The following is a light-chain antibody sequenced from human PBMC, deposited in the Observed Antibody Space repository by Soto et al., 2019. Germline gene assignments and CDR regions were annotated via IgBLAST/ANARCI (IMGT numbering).Light chain of an antibody. J-gene: IGKJ2*01. Sequence: EIVLTQSPGTLSLSPGERATLSCRDSQSISNNYLAWYQQKPGQASRLLIYGASTRATGIPDRFSGSGSGTDFTLTISRLEPEDFAVYYCQHYGSSPNTFGQGAKLEIK. CDR1: QSISNNY. V-gene: IGKV3-20*01. CDR2: GAS. CDR3: QHYGSSPNT.